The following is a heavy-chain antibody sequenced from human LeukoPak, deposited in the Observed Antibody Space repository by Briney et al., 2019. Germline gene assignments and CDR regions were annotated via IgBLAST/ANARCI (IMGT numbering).Heavy chain of an antibody. V-gene: IGHV4-34*01. J-gene: IGHJ4*02. D-gene: IGHD5-18*01. CDR1: GGSFSGYY. Sequence: SETLSLTCAVNGGSFSGYYWSWIRQPPGKGLEWIGEINHSGSTNYNPSLKSRVTISVDTSKNQFSLKLSSVTAADTAVYYCARGKRTAMAYYFDYWGQGTLVTVSS. CDR3: ARGKRTAMAYYFDY. CDR2: INHSGST.